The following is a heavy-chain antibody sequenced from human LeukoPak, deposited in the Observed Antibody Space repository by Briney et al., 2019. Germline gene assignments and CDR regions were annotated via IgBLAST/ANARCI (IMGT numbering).Heavy chain of an antibody. CDR2: TYYRSKWYN. J-gene: IGHJ5*02. Sequence: SQTLSLTCAISGDSVSSNSAAWNWIRQSPSRGLEWLGRTYYRSKWYNDYAVSVKSRITINPDTSKNQFSLQLNSVTPEDTALYYCASTPSRYCSGGSCYAWGQGTLVTVSS. V-gene: IGHV6-1*01. CDR3: ASTPSRYCSGGSCYA. CDR1: GDSVSSNSAA. D-gene: IGHD2-15*01.